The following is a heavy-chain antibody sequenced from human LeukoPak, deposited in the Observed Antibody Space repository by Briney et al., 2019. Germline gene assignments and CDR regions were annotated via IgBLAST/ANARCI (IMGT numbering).Heavy chain of an antibody. CDR1: GFHFSDYY. J-gene: IGHJ6*02. CDR2: ISTGSSHT. V-gene: IGHV3-11*06. CDR3: ARGHYGMDV. Sequence: GGSLPLSCAPSGFHFSDYYMIWLRQARGKGLEWVSYISTGSSHTNYADSVKGRFTISRDNAKKSLYLQMNSLRAEDTAVYYCARGHYGMDVWGQGTTVTVSS.